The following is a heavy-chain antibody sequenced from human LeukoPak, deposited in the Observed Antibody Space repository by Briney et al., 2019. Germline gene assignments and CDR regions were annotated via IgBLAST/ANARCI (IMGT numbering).Heavy chain of an antibody. D-gene: IGHD2-2*01. V-gene: IGHV4-61*08. CDR2: IYYSGST. CDR3: ARTDIVVVPAAFSSGYYYYMDV. Sequence: SETLSLTCTVSGGSISSGDYYWSWIRQPPGKGLEWIGYIYYSGSTNYNPSLKSRVTISVDTSKNQFSLKLSSVTAADTAVYYCARTDIVVVPAAFSSGYYYYMDVWGKGTTVTVSS. J-gene: IGHJ6*03. CDR1: GGSISSGDYY.